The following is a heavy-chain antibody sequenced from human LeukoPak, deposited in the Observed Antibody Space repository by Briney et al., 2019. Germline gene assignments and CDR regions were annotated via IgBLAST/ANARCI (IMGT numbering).Heavy chain of an antibody. V-gene: IGHV3-33*01. Sequence: TGGCLRLSCAASGFTFNNYGMHWVRQAPGKGLEWLAVVTYGDNIDYYRHSVKGRFTISRDNSQNTLYLQNDRLRAEDTAVYYCVREQGSGWYRASDYWGQGTLVTVSS. CDR2: VTYGDNID. J-gene: IGHJ4*02. D-gene: IGHD6-19*01. CDR3: VREQGSGWYRASDY. CDR1: GFTFNNYG.